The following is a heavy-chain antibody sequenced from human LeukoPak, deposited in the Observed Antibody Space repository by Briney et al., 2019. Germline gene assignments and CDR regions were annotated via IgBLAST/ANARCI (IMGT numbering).Heavy chain of an antibody. Sequence: GRSLRLSCAASGFTFSSYGMHWVRQAPGKGLEWVAVIWYDGSNKYYADSVKGRFTISRDNSKNTLYLQMNSLRAEDTAVYYCARVGDYDFWSGNYYYYGMDVWGQGTTVTVSS. J-gene: IGHJ6*02. CDR1: GFTFSSYG. V-gene: IGHV3-33*01. D-gene: IGHD3-3*01. CDR3: ARVGDYDFWSGNYYYYGMDV. CDR2: IWYDGSNK.